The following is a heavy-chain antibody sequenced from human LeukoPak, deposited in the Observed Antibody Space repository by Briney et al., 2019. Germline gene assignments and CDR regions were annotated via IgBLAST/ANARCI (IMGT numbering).Heavy chain of an antibody. CDR2: IYYSGST. D-gene: IGHD4-11*01. CDR1: GGSISSDSYY. CDR3: ARGRGTTVIVYFDY. J-gene: IGHJ4*02. Sequence: NASETLSLTCTVSGGSISSDSYYWAWIRQPPGKGLEWIASIYYSGSTNYNPSLKSRVTISVDTSKNQFSLKLSSVTAADTAVYYCARGRGTTVIVYFDYWGQGTLVTVSS. V-gene: IGHV4-39*07.